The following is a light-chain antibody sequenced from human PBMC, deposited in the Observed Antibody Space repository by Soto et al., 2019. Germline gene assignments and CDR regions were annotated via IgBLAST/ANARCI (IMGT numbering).Light chain of an antibody. CDR1: SGSVSTRYY. CDR3: VLYMGSGIWV. J-gene: IGLJ3*02. V-gene: IGLV8-61*01. CDR2: STS. Sequence: QAVVTQEPSFSVSPGGTVTLTCGVSSGSVSTRYYPSWYQQTPGQAPRTLIYSTSTRSSGVPDRFSGSIVGNKAALTISGAQADDESAYYCVLYMGSGIWVFGGGPTLTVL.